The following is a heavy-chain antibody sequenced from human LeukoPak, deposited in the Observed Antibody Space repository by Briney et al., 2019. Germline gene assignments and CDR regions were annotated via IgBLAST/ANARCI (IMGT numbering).Heavy chain of an antibody. CDR3: AKSPGRTRYYYYMDV. CDR1: GGSISSYY. CDR2: IYTSGST. Sequence: SETLSLTCTVFGGSISSYYWSWIRQPPGKGLEWIGYIYTSGSTNYNPSLKSRVTISVDTSKNQFSLKLSSVAAADTAVYYCAKSPGRTRYYYYMDVWGKGTTVTVSS. V-gene: IGHV4-4*09. J-gene: IGHJ6*03.